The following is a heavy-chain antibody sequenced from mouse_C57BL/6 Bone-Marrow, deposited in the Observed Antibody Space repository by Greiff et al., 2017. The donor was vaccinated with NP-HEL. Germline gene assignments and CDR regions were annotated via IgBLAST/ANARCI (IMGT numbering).Heavy chain of an antibody. V-gene: IGHV3-8*01. CDR3: ARRVRGAMDY. CDR1: GYSITSYY. D-gene: IGHD2-14*01. Sequence: EVKLMESGPGLVKPSQTLYLTCSATGYSITSYYLNWIRKFPGNKLEYIGYISYSGSTYYNPTLKSRISITRDTSKNQYYLQLNSVTTEDTATCYCARRVRGAMDYWGQGTSVTVSS. CDR2: ISYSGST. J-gene: IGHJ4*01.